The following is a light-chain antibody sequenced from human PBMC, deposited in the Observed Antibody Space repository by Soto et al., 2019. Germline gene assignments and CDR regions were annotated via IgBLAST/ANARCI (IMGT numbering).Light chain of an antibody. CDR1: QSVSSN. V-gene: IGKV3-15*01. CDR3: QQYNNWPPIT. CDR2: GAS. Sequence: EIVMTQSPATLSVSPVNTDHLSSRASQSVSSNLAWYQQKPGQAPRLLNYGASSRATGIPARFSGTGSGLEFTLTISSLQSEDFAVYDCQQYNNWPPITFGQGTRLEI. J-gene: IGKJ5*01.